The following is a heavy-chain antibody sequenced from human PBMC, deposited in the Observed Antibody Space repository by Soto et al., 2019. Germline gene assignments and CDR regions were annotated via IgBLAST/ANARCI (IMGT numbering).Heavy chain of an antibody. Sequence: ASVKVSCKASGYTFTSYGINWVRQAPGQGLEWMGWITTYNGNTSYAQKLQGRVTMSTDTSTSTAYMELRSLRSDDTAVYYCARSYCGGGSCYKMNDWGQGTLVTVSS. CDR2: ITTYNGNT. CDR1: GYTFTSYG. D-gene: IGHD2-15*01. J-gene: IGHJ4*02. CDR3: ARSYCGGGSCYKMND. V-gene: IGHV1-18*01.